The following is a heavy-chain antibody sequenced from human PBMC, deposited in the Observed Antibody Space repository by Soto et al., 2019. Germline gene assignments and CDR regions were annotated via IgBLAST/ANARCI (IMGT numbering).Heavy chain of an antibody. Sequence: GASVKVSCKASGYTFTGYYMHWVRQAPGQGLEWMGWINPNGGGTNYAQKFQGWVTMTRDTSISTAYMELSRLRSDDTAVYYCARELLDSSGYYRVWGAFDIWGQGTMVTVSS. CDR2: INPNGGGT. CDR3: ARELLDSSGYYRVWGAFDI. J-gene: IGHJ3*02. V-gene: IGHV1-2*04. CDR1: GYTFTGYY. D-gene: IGHD3-22*01.